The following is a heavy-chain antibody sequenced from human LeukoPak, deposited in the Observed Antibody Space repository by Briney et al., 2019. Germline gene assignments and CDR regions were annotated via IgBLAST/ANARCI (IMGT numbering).Heavy chain of an antibody. D-gene: IGHD3-22*01. Sequence: GASVKVSCKASGYTFTGYYMHWVRQAPGQGLEWMGWINPSSGGTNYAQKFQGRVTMTRDTSISTAYMELSRLRSDDTAVYYCARENLALNYYDSSGYYLPYYYYYGMDVWGQGTTVTVSS. J-gene: IGHJ6*02. V-gene: IGHV1-2*02. CDR2: INPSSGGT. CDR1: GYTFTGYY. CDR3: ARENLALNYYDSSGYYLPYYYYYGMDV.